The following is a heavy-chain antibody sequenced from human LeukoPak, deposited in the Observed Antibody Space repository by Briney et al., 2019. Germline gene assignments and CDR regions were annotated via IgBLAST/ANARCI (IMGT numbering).Heavy chain of an antibody. CDR2: IKEDGTEK. V-gene: IGHV3-7*01. CDR3: VRESRPGGAMGLYHNLDY. CDR1: GFTFSDFW. Sequence: GGSLRLSCAASGFTFSDFWMTWVRQTPGKGLEWVANIKEDGTEKNLVDSVKGRFTISRDNTKNLLFLEMNNLRGDDTAIYYCVRESRPGGAMGLYHNLDYWGQGTLVAVSS. D-gene: IGHD1-1*01. J-gene: IGHJ4*02.